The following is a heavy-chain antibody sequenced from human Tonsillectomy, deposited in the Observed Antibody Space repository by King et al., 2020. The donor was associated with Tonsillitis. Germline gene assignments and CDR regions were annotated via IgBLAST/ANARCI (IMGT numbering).Heavy chain of an antibody. Sequence: QLVQSGGGVVQPGGSLRLSCAASGFTFSSYGIHWVRQAPSKGLEWVAFIRDDGSNKYYADSVKGRFTISRDNSKNTLYLQMNSLRAEDTAVYYCAKDALYCSSSSCYAGNHWFDPWGQGTLVTVSS. D-gene: IGHD2-2*01. J-gene: IGHJ5*02. CDR1: GFTFSSYG. CDR2: IRDDGSNK. CDR3: AKDALYCSSSSCYAGNHWFDP. V-gene: IGHV3-30*02.